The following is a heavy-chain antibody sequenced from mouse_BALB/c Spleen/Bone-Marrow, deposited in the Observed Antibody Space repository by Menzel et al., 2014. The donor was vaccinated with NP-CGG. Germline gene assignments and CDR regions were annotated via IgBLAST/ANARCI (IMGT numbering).Heavy chain of an antibody. D-gene: IGHD2-14*01. CDR2: IDTSDSYT. V-gene: IGHV1-69*01. Sequence: QVQLQQSGAELVMPGASVKMSCKASGHTFTDYWMHWVKQRPGQGLEWIGAIDTSDSYTSYNQKFKGKATLTVDESSSTAYMQLSSLTSEDSAVCYCARSDYRFDSLPYWGQGTLVTVSA. J-gene: IGHJ3*01. CDR1: GHTFTDYW. CDR3: ARSDYRFDSLPY.